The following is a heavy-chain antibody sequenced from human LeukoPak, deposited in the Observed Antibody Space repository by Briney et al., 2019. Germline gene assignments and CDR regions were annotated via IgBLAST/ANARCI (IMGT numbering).Heavy chain of an antibody. CDR2: VSAYNGNT. V-gene: IGHV1-18*01. CDR3: ERDRYYFDY. J-gene: IGHJ4*02. Sequence: ASVKVSCKASVYTFTRDAISAGRQAPGQRLEWMGWVSAYNGNTNYAQKLQGRVTMTTDTSTSTAYMELRSLRSNDTAVYYCERDRYYFDYWGQRTLVTVSS. CDR1: VYTFTRDA.